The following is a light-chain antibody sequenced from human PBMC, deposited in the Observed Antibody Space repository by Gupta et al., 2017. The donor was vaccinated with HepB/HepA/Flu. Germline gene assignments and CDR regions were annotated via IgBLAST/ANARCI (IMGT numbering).Light chain of an antibody. CDR3: LQSSHFPRT. CDR1: QSLVHSNGNTY. Sequence: DAVMSQSPLSLTVTLGQPASISCRSSQSLVHSNGNTYLNWLQQRPGQPPRLLIYKISNRFSGVPDRFSGSGAGTDFTLKISRVEAEDVGVYYCLQSSHFPRTFGQGTKVEIK. V-gene: IGKV2-24*01. J-gene: IGKJ1*01. CDR2: KIS.